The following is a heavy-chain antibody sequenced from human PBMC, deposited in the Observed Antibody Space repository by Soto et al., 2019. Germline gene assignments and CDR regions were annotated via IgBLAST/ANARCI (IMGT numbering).Heavy chain of an antibody. D-gene: IGHD3-3*01. CDR2: ITGSGDST. Sequence: EVQLLESGGGLVQPGGPLRLSCAASGFTFSSYAMSWVRQAPGKGLEWVSAITGSGDSTYYADSVKGRFTVSRDNSKNTLYLQMNSLRAEDTAVYYCAKVFVFTIREGFDYWGLGTLVTVSS. J-gene: IGHJ4*02. CDR3: AKVFVFTIREGFDY. CDR1: GFTFSSYA. V-gene: IGHV3-23*01.